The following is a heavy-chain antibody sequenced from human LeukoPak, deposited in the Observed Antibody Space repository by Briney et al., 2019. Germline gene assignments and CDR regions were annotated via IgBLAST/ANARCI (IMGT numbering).Heavy chain of an antibody. Sequence: SETLSLTCTVSGGSISGYYWSWIRQPAGKRLQWIGRIYASGSTHYNPSLKSRGIMSMDTSKNQFALRLSSVTAADTAVYYCARARYQSHDVLDVWGQGTMGTVSS. D-gene: IGHD2-2*01. V-gene: IGHV4-4*07. J-gene: IGHJ3*01. CDR2: IYASGST. CDR3: ARARYQSHDVLDV. CDR1: GGSISGYY.